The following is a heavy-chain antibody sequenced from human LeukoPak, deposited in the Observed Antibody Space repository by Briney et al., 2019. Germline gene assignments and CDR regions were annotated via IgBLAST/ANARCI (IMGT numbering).Heavy chain of an antibody. J-gene: IGHJ6*02. D-gene: IGHD5-12*01. Sequence: SQTLSLTCAISGDSVSSNSAAWNWIRQSPSRGLEWLGRTYYRSKWYNDYAVSVKSRITINPDTSKNQFSLQLNSVTPEDTAVYYCARLEAVDSGYDSGYYYGMDVWGQGTTVTVSS. CDR1: GDSVSSNSAA. CDR2: TYYRSKWYN. V-gene: IGHV6-1*01. CDR3: ARLEAVDSGYDSGYYYGMDV.